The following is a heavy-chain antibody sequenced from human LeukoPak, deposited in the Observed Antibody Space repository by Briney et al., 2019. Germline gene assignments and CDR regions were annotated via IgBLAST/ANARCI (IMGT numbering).Heavy chain of an antibody. CDR1: GFTFDDYA. J-gene: IGHJ4*02. V-gene: IGHV3-9*01. D-gene: IGHD6-19*01. CDR3: AKAGGQNIAVAAIDY. Sequence: GGSLRLSCAASGFTFDDYAMYWVRKAPGKGLEWVAGISWNSGNIGYADSVKGRFTISRDNAKNSLYLQMNSLRAEDTALYYCAKAGGQNIAVAAIDYWGQGTLVTVSS. CDR2: ISWNSGNI.